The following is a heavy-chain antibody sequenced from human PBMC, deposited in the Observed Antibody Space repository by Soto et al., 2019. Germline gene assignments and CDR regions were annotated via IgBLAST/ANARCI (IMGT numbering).Heavy chain of an antibody. J-gene: IGHJ5*02. Sequence: ASVKVSCKASGYTFTGYYMHWVRQAAGQGLEWMGWINPNSGGTNYAQKFQGRVTMTRDTSISTAYMELSRLRSDDTAVYYCARDNCSGGSCYWFDPWGQGTLVTVSS. V-gene: IGHV1-2*02. D-gene: IGHD2-15*01. CDR2: INPNSGGT. CDR3: ARDNCSGGSCYWFDP. CDR1: GYTFTGYY.